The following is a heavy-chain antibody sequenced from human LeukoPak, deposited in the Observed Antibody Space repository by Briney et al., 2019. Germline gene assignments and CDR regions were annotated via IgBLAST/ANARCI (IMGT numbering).Heavy chain of an antibody. V-gene: IGHV1-18*01. J-gene: IGHJ4*02. D-gene: IGHD1-1*01. CDR3: ARDLFTAVTTPCDY. Sequence: ASVKVSCKASGYTFSNYGISWVRQAPGQGLEWQGWTSGFTRDTNYPLRFQGRITMTTDRSTNTAFMELRNLRPDDTAVYFCARDLFTAVTTPCDYLGQGTLVTVSS. CDR1: GYTFSNYG. CDR2: TSGFTRDT.